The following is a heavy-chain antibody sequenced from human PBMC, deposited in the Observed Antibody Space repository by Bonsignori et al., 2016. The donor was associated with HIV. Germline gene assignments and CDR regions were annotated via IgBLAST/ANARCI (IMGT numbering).Heavy chain of an antibody. D-gene: IGHD5-18*01. V-gene: IGHV3-21*04. CDR2: INTRSI. Sequence: WIRQPPGKGLEWVASINTRSIFYIDSVKGRFNISRDNSKSSLYLQLNSLRAEDTAIYYCARELYSYGFDYWGQGTLVTVSS. J-gene: IGHJ4*02. CDR3: ARELYSYGFDY.